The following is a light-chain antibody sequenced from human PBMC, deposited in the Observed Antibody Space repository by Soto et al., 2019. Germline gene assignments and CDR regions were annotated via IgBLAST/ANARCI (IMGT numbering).Light chain of an antibody. CDR1: DSVDDY. Sequence: IVVIQCADILSFSRWYTATLSFSPIDSVDDYLAWYQQKPGQAPRLLIYGSSNRATGVPVRFSGSGSGTDFTLTINSLEPEDFAVYYWQQRSNWPPPITVCQGTRLEIK. J-gene: IGKJ5*01. V-gene: IGKV3-11*01. CDR3: QQRSNWPPPIT. CDR2: GSS.